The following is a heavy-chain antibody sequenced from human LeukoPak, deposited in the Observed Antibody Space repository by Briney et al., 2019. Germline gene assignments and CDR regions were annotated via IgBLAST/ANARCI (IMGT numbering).Heavy chain of an antibody. CDR1: GGSIRNSRNTYY. V-gene: IGHV4-39*01. D-gene: IGHD5-12*01. J-gene: IGHJ4*02. Sequence: SETLSLTCTVSGGSIRNSRNTYYWAWIRQPPGNRPQWLGSVHSSGSAYYNPSLRGRVAVSADTSRNQFSLTLNSVTAADTAVYYCARHTYSGYDQELYYFDYWGQGTLVTVSS. CDR2: VHSSGSA. CDR3: ARHTYSGYDQELYYFDY.